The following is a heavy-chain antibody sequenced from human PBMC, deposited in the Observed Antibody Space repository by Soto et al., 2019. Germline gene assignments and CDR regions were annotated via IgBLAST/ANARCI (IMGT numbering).Heavy chain of an antibody. CDR3: ARIAAPSARYFDWLNYYYYGMDV. Sequence: GGSLRLSCAASGFTFSSYGMHWVRQAPGKGLEWVAVIWYDGSNKYYADSAKGRFTISRDNSKNTLYLQMNSLRAEDTAVYYCARIAAPSARYFDWLNYYYYGMDVWGQGTTVTVSS. D-gene: IGHD3-9*01. J-gene: IGHJ6*02. CDR2: IWYDGSNK. V-gene: IGHV3-33*01. CDR1: GFTFSSYG.